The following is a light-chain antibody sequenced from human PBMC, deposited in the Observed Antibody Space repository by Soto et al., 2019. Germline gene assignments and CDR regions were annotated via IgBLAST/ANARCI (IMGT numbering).Light chain of an antibody. CDR2: GAS. Sequence: DIQMTQSPSSLSASVGDRVTITCRASQSISIHLNWYQQKPGKAPNLLIYGASSLKSGVPARFRGSGSGTDFTLTISSLQPEDFAINYCQQTYTTPEITFGQGTRLDI. V-gene: IGKV1-39*01. CDR1: QSISIH. J-gene: IGKJ5*01. CDR3: QQTYTTPEIT.